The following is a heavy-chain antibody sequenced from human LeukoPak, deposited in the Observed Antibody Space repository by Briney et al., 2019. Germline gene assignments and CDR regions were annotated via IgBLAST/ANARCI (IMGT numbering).Heavy chain of an antibody. J-gene: IGHJ4*02. Sequence: SETLSLTCTVSGGSISSYYWSWIRQPPGKGLEWIGYIYYSGSTNYNPSLKSRVTISVDTSKNEFSLKLSSVTAAVTAVYYCARGDGGGVVDYWGQGTLVTVSS. CDR3: ARGDGGGVVDY. CDR1: GGSISSYY. V-gene: IGHV4-59*01. CDR2: IYYSGST. D-gene: IGHD3-3*01.